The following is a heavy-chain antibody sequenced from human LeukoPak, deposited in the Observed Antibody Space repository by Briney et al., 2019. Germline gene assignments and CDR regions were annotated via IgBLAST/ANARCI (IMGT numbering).Heavy chain of an antibody. D-gene: IGHD5-24*01. CDR2: IYYSGSS. CDR3: ARNRDGYNSFDY. Sequence: TSETLSLTCTVSGVSISPYYWSWIRQHPGKGLEWIGYIYYSGSSYYNPSLRSRVTISVDTSKNHFSLKLSSVTAADTAVYYCARNRDGYNSFDYWGQGTLVTVSS. V-gene: IGHV4-59*06. CDR1: GVSISPYY. J-gene: IGHJ4*02.